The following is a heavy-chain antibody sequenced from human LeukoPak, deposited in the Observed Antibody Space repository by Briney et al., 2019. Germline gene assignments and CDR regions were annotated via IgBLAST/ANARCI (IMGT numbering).Heavy chain of an antibody. J-gene: IGHJ4*02. CDR1: GFTFSSYG. D-gene: IGHD4-11*01. V-gene: IGHV3-30*18. CDR3: AEDYSNYEVDY. Sequence: GGSLRLSCAASGFTFSSYGMHWVRQAPGKGLEWVAVISYDGSNKYYADSVKGRFTISRDNSKNMLYLQMNSLRAEDTAVYYCAEDYSNYEVDYWGQGTLVTVSS. CDR2: ISYDGSNK.